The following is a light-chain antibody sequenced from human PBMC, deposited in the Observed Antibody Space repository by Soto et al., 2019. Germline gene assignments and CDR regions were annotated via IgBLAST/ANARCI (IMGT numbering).Light chain of an antibody. CDR3: QQRYNTPT. Sequence: DIQMTQSPSSLSASIGGRVTITCRASQSISSALNWYQHKPGKAPNLLIRAASSLQSGVPSRFSGSGSGTDFTLTLSSLQPEDVATYDGQQRYNTPTFGQGKKV. J-gene: IGKJ1*01. CDR1: QSISSA. CDR2: AAS. V-gene: IGKV1-39*01.